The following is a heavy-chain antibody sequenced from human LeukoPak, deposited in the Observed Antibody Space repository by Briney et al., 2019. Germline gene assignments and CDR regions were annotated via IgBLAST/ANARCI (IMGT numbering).Heavy chain of an antibody. CDR2: ISSSGSTI. CDR3: ARGHDSSGWYFQH. Sequence: GGSLRLSCAASGFTFSSYEMNWVRQAPGKGREWVSYISSSGSTIYYADSVKGRFTISRDNAKNSVYLQMNSLRAEDTAVYYCARGHDSSGWYFQHWGQGTLVTVSS. D-gene: IGHD3-22*01. V-gene: IGHV3-48*03. CDR1: GFTFSSYE. J-gene: IGHJ1*01.